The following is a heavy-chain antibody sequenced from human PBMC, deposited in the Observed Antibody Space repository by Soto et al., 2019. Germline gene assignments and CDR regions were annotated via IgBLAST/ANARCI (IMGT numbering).Heavy chain of an antibody. CDR1: GFTVSSNY. CDR2: IGSGGST. Sequence: GGSLRLSCAASGFTVSSNYMSWVRQAPGKGLEWVSVIGSGGSTYYADSVKGRFTISRDNSKNTLYLQMNSLRAEDTAVYYCAKDGLTIFGVAPTNYYYGMDVWGQGTTVTVSS. CDR3: AKDGLTIFGVAPTNYYYGMDV. D-gene: IGHD3-3*01. J-gene: IGHJ6*02. V-gene: IGHV3-53*01.